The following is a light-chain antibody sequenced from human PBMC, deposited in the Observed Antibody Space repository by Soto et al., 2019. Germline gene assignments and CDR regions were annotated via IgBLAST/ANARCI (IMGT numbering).Light chain of an antibody. V-gene: IGLV2-14*03. CDR1: SSDVGRYNY. CDR3: SSYTRSNTLYV. Sequence: QSVLTQPASVSGSPGQSITISCTGTSSDVGRYNYVSWYQQHPGKAPKLMIFDVSNRPSGVSNRFSGSKSGNTASLTISGLQAEDDAGYYCSSYTRSNTLYVFGTGTKVTVL. J-gene: IGLJ1*01. CDR2: DVS.